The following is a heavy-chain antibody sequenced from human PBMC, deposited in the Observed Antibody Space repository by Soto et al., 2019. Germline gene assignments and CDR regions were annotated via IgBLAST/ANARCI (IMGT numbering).Heavy chain of an antibody. CDR1: GYTFTSYG. J-gene: IGHJ3*02. Sequence: GASVKVSCKASGYTFTSYGISWVRQAPGQGLEWMGWISAYNGNTNYAQKLQGRVTMTTDTSTSTAYMELRSLRSDDTAVYYCAYLRTYYGSGPFDIWGQGTMVTVSS. V-gene: IGHV1-18*01. D-gene: IGHD3-10*01. CDR3: AYLRTYYGSGPFDI. CDR2: ISAYNGNT.